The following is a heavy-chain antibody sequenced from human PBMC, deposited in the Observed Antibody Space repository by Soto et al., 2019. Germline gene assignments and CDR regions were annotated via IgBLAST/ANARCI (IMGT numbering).Heavy chain of an antibody. J-gene: IGHJ4*02. CDR2: IWYDGSNK. V-gene: IGHV3-33*01. CDR3: ATDRAEEREDWNYSLDY. Sequence: QVQLVESGGGVVQPGRSLRLSCAASGFTFSSYGMHWVRQAPGKGLEWVAVIWYDGSNKYYADSVKGRFTISRDNSKNTLYLQMNSLRAEDTAVYYCATDRAEEREDWNYSLDYWGQGTLVTVSS. D-gene: IGHD1-7*01. CDR1: GFTFSSYG.